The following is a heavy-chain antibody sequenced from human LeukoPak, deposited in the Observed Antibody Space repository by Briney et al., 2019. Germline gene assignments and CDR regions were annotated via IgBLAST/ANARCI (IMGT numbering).Heavy chain of an antibody. CDR3: ARAPRDGYNYGDAFDI. CDR1: GFTFSDYY. CDR2: ISSSGSTI. J-gene: IGHJ3*02. V-gene: IGHV3-11*01. Sequence: GGSLRLSCAASGFTFSDYYMSWIRQAPGKGLEWVSYISSSGSTIYYADSVKGRFTISRDNAKNSLYLQMNSLRAEDTAVYYCARAPRDGYNYGDAFDIWGQGTMVTVSS. D-gene: IGHD5-24*01.